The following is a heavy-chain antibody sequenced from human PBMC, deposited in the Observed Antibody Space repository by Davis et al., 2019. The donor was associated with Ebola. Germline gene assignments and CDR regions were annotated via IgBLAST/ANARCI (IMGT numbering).Heavy chain of an antibody. D-gene: IGHD3-3*01. CDR1: GFTFSSCS. CDR3: AKGGILAWLSSYYGMDV. J-gene: IGHJ6*04. CDR2: ISWNSGSI. V-gene: IGHV3-9*01. Sequence: GGSLRLSCAASGFTFSSCSMNWVRQPPGKGLEWVSGISWNSGSIGYADSVKGRFTISRGNAKNSLYLQMNSLRAEDTALYYCAKGGILAWLSSYYGMDVWGKGTTVTVSS.